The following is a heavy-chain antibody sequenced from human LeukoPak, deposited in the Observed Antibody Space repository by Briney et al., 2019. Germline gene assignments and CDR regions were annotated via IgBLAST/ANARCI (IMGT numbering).Heavy chain of an antibody. CDR3: ARCTIFGVVIESHFDY. J-gene: IGHJ4*02. CDR1: GGSISSSSYY. CDR2: IYYSGST. Sequence: PSETLSLTCTVSGGSISSSSYYWGWIRQPPGKGLEWIGSIYYSGSTYYNPSLKSRVTISVDTSNTQFSMKLSSVTAADTAVYYCARCTIFGVVIESHFDYWGQGTLVTVSS. D-gene: IGHD3-3*01. V-gene: IGHV4-39*01.